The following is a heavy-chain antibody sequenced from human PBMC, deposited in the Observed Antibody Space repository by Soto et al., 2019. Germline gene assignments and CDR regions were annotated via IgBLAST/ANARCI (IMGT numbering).Heavy chain of an antibody. CDR1: GGTFSSYA. Sequence: QVQLVQSGAELKKPGSSVKVSCKAPGGTFSSYAISWVRQAPGQWLEWMGGIIPIFGTAKYAQKFQGRVTITADESTSTGYMELSSLRSEDTAVYYCARSQGGSSSLDIYYYYYYGMDAWGQGTTVTVSS. CDR3: ARSQGGSSSLDIYYYYYYGMDA. J-gene: IGHJ6*02. V-gene: IGHV1-69*01. CDR2: IIPIFGTA. D-gene: IGHD2-15*01.